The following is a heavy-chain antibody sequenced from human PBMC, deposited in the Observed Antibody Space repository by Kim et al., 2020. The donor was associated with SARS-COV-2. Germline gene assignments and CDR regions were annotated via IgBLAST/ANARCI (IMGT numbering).Heavy chain of an antibody. D-gene: IGHD3-3*01. Sequence: GGSLRLSCAASGFTFSSYWMSWVRQAPGKGLEWVANIKQDGSEKYYVDSVKGRFTISRDNAKNSLYLQMNSLIAEDTAVYYCARGTTGRITIFGVVISDHLGETTGSDYRGQGTLVTVSS. CDR1: GFTFSSYW. J-gene: IGHJ4*02. CDR3: ARGTTGRITIFGVVISDHLGETTGSDY. V-gene: IGHV3-7*01. CDR2: IKQDGSEK.